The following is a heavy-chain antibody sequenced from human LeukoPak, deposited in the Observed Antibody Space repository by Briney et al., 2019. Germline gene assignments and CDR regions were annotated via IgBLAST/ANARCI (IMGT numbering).Heavy chain of an antibody. D-gene: IGHD6-19*01. CDR1: GYSFTSYW. CDR2: IWPGDSDT. Sequence: GESLKISCKASGYSFTSYWIGWVRQMPGKGLEWMGIIWPGDSDTRYSPSFQGQVTISVDKSISTAYLQWSSLKASDTAMYYCARHRFSQSRDASDIWGQGTMVTVSS. CDR3: ARHRFSQSRDASDI. J-gene: IGHJ3*02. V-gene: IGHV5-51*01.